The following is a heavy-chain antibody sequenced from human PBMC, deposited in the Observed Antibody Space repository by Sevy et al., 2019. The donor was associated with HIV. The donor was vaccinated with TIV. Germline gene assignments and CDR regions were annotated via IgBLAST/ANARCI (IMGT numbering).Heavy chain of an antibody. CDR3: ARTCSSTSCYNTGDY. Sequence: GGSLRLSCAASGFTVSSNYMSWVRQAPGKGLEWVSVIYSGGSTYYADSVKGRFTISRDNSKNTRYLQMNSLRAEDTAVYYCARTCSSTSCYNTGDYWGQGTLVTVSS. J-gene: IGHJ4*02. V-gene: IGHV3-66*01. D-gene: IGHD2-2*02. CDR2: IYSGGST. CDR1: GFTVSSNY.